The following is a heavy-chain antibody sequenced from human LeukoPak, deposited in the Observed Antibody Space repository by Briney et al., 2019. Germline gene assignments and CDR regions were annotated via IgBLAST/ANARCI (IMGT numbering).Heavy chain of an antibody. CDR1: GFTFSSYA. Sequence: PGGSLRLSCAASGFTFSSYAMSWVRQAPGKGLEWVAVISYDGSNKYYADSVKGRFTISRDNSKNTLYLQMNSLRAEDTAVYYCARTVAGLYYFDYWGQGTLVTVSS. J-gene: IGHJ4*02. D-gene: IGHD6-19*01. CDR3: ARTVAGLYYFDY. V-gene: IGHV3-30*03. CDR2: ISYDGSNK.